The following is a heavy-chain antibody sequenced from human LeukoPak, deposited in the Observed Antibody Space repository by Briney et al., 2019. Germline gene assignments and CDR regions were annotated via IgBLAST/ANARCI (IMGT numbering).Heavy chain of an antibody. Sequence: GGSLRLSCAASGFTFSSYGMHWVRQAPGKGLEWVALIWYDGRNEFYVDSVKGRFTISRDNSKNTLYLQMSSLRAEDTTVYYCARDRGGYFDYWGQGTLVTVSS. CDR2: IWYDGRNE. J-gene: IGHJ4*02. D-gene: IGHD3-16*01. V-gene: IGHV3-33*08. CDR3: ARDRGGYFDY. CDR1: GFTFSSYG.